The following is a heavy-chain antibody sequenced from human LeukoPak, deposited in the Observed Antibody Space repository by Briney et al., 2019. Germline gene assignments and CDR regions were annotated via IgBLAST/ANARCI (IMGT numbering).Heavy chain of an antibody. Sequence: GASVKVSCKASGYTFTSYYMHWARQAPGQGLEWMGIINPSGGSTSYAQKFQGRVTMTRDTSTSTVYMELSSLRSEDTAVYYCARDGRYFDWFDAFDIWGQGTMVTVSS. CDR1: GYTFTSYY. CDR2: INPSGGST. V-gene: IGHV1-46*01. J-gene: IGHJ3*02. D-gene: IGHD3-9*01. CDR3: ARDGRYFDWFDAFDI.